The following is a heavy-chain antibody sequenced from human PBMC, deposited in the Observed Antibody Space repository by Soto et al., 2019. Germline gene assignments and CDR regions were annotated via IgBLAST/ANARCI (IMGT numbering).Heavy chain of an antibody. J-gene: IGHJ4*02. V-gene: IGHV4-4*02. CDR3: TTSHAGELNN. CDR2: IFESGAT. CDR1: GGSISSSSW. D-gene: IGHD1-7*01. Sequence: QVQLQESGPGLVKPSGTLSLTCAVFGGSISSSSWWTWVRQSPGKGLEWIGEIFESGATNYNPSLKSRLTMSVDKSKNHFSLNLSSWTAADTAVYFCTTSHAGELNNWGQGTLVTVSS.